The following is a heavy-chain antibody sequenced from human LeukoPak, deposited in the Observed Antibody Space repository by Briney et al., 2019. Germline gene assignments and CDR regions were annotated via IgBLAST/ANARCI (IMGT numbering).Heavy chain of an antibody. D-gene: IGHD2-2*01. CDR2: ISYDGSNK. CDR3: ARDGGYASTPDAFDI. Sequence: PGGSLRLSCAASGFTFSSYAMHWVRQAPGKGLEWVAVISYDGSNKYYADSVKGRFTISRDNSKNTLYLQMNSLRAEDTAVYYCARDGGYASTPDAFDIWGQGTMVTVSS. CDR1: GFTFSSYA. V-gene: IGHV3-30*14. J-gene: IGHJ3*02.